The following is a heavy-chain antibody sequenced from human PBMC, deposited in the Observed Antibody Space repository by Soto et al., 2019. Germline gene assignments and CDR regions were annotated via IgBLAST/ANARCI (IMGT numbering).Heavy chain of an antibody. D-gene: IGHD4-4*01. Sequence: GGSLRLSCAASGFTVSSNYMSWVRQAPGKGLEWVSVIYSGGSTYYADSVKGRFTISRDNSKNTLYLQMNSLRAEDTAVYYCARAKSRNAPYYYYGMDVWGQGTTVTVSS. CDR1: GFTVSSNY. J-gene: IGHJ6*02. CDR3: ARAKSRNAPYYYYGMDV. V-gene: IGHV3-53*01. CDR2: IYSGGST.